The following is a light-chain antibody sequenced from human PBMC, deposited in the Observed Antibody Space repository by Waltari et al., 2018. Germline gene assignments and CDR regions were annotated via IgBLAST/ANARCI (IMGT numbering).Light chain of an antibody. J-gene: IGKJ1*01. V-gene: IGKV1-9*01. Sequence: DIGLTQSPSFLSASVGDRVTITGRASQGISSDLAWYQQKPGKPPNLLIYAASTLQSGVPSRFSVIGSGTEFTLTISSLQPVDFATYHWQQLNSYQWTFGQGTRVEIK. CDR2: AAS. CDR3: QQLNSYQWT. CDR1: QGISSD.